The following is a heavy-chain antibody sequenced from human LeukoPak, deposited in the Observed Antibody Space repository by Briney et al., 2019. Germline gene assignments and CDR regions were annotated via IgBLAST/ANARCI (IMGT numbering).Heavy chain of an antibody. Sequence: ASVKVFCKASGGTFSSYAISWVRQAPGQGLEWMGGIIPIFGTANYAQKFQGRVTITADESTSTAYMELSSLRSEDTAVYYCASLVSSAAGAFDIWGQGTMVTVSS. CDR2: IIPIFGTA. V-gene: IGHV1-69*01. CDR3: ASLVSSAAGAFDI. CDR1: GGTFSSYA. D-gene: IGHD6-13*01. J-gene: IGHJ3*02.